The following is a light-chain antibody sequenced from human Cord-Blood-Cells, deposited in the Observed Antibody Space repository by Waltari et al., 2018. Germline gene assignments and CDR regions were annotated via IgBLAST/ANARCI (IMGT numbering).Light chain of an antibody. CDR3: QQYGSSFT. CDR2: GAS. CDR1: QSVSSSY. J-gene: IGKJ3*01. V-gene: IGKV3-20*01. Sequence: EIVLMQSPGTLSLSPGERATLSCRARQSVSSSYLAWYQQKPGQAPRLLIYGASSRATGIPDRFSGSGSGTDFTLTISRLEPEDFAVYYCQQYGSSFTFGPGTKVDIK.